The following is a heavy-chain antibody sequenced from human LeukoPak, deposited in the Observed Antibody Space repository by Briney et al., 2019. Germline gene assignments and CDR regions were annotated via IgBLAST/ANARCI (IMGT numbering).Heavy chain of an antibody. Sequence: SETLCLTCTVSGVSIANTFYYWNWLRQPAGKGLEWIGRIYTTGSTDYNPSPKSRVTISLDTARNQFSLKLSSVTAADTAVYYCARRQDGHDYWGQGTLVTASS. J-gene: IGHJ4*02. CDR1: GVSIANTFYY. CDR3: ARRQDGHDY. CDR2: IYTTGST. V-gene: IGHV4-61*02.